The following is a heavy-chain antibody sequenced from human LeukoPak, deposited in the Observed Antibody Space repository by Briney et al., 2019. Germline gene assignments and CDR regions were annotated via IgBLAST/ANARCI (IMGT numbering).Heavy chain of an antibody. D-gene: IGHD3-16*01. CDR1: SGSINSSNW. CDR3: ARDLITFGGANPSLPPLYYMDV. Sequence: SETLSLTCAVSSGSINSSNWWSWVRQPPGKGLEWIGEIYPSGSTNYNPSLKSRVTMSVDESKNEFSLKLTSVTAADTAVYYCARDLITFGGANPSLPPLYYMDVWGKGTTVTVSS. J-gene: IGHJ6*03. CDR2: IYPSGST. V-gene: IGHV4-4*02.